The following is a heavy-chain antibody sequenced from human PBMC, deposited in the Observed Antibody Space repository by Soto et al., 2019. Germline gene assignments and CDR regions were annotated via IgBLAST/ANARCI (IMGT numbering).Heavy chain of an antibody. Sequence: QLQLQESGPGLVKPSETLSLTCTVSGGSISSSSYYWGWIRQPPGKGLEWIGSIYYSGSTYYNPSLKDRITISEDTSKNQFSLNLSCVTAADTAVYYCARPRADFLRGTHTPYSTESVQHWGQGTLVTVSS. D-gene: IGHD3-3*01. CDR2: IYYSGST. J-gene: IGHJ1*01. CDR1: GGSISSSSYY. CDR3: ARPRADFLRGTHTPYSTESVQH. V-gene: IGHV4-39*01.